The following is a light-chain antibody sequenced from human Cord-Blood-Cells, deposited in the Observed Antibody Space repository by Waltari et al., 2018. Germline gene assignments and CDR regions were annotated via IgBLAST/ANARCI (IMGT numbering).Light chain of an antibody. CDR2: DVS. Sequence: QSALTQPASVSGSPGQSITISCTGTTSDVGGYNYFSWYQHRPGNAPKLMIYDVSNRPSGVCNLVSGSTSGTTASLTISGLQAEDEADYYGSSYTSSSTYVFGTGTKVTVL. J-gene: IGLJ1*01. CDR1: TSDVGGYNY. CDR3: SSYTSSSTYV. V-gene: IGLV2-14*03.